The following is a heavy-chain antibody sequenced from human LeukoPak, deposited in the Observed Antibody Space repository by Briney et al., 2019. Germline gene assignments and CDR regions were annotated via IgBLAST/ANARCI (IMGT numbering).Heavy chain of an antibody. Sequence: LGESLKISCKVSGYSFTNYWIGWVRQMPGKGLEWMGIIYPGDSDTKYSPSFQGQVTISADKSISTAYLQWSSLKASDTSMYYCARLVGATMLSDYWGQGTLVTVSS. CDR3: ARLVGATMLSDY. CDR2: IYPGDSDT. V-gene: IGHV5-51*01. J-gene: IGHJ4*02. D-gene: IGHD2-15*01. CDR1: GYSFTNYW.